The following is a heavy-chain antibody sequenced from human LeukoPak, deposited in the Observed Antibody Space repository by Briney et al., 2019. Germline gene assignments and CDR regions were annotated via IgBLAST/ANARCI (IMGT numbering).Heavy chain of an antibody. CDR1: GFTFSSYG. D-gene: IGHD5-24*01. CDR3: AKDLSTWTLPSRRDGYNFAY. Sequence: GGSLRLSCAASGFTFSSYGMHWVRQAPGKGLEWVAFIRYDGSNKYYADSVKGRFTISRDNSKNTLYLQMNSLRAEDTAVYYCAKDLSTWTLPSRRDGYNFAYWSQGTLVTVSS. CDR2: IRYDGSNK. J-gene: IGHJ4*02. V-gene: IGHV3-30*02.